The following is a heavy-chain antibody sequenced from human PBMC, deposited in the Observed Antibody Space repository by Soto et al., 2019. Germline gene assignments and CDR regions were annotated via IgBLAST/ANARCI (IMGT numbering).Heavy chain of an antibody. D-gene: IGHD3-22*01. J-gene: IGHJ4*02. CDR3: ARGYDSSGYDLVGYFDY. Sequence: SETLSLTCAVYGGSFSGYYFSWIRQPPGKGLEWIGEINHSGSTNYNPSLKSRVTISVDTSKNQFSLKLSSVTAADTAVYYCARGYDSSGYDLVGYFDYWGQGTLVTVSS. V-gene: IGHV4-34*01. CDR1: GGSFSGYY. CDR2: INHSGST.